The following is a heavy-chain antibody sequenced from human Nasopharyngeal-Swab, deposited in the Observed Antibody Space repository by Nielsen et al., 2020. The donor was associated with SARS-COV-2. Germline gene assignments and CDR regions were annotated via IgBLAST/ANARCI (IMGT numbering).Heavy chain of an antibody. CDR1: GYTFTSYG. Sequence: ASVKVSCKASGYTFTSYGISWVRQAPGQGLEWMGWISAYNGNTNYAQKLQGRVTMTTDTSTSTAYMELRGLRSDDTAVYYCARVSRVWGSYRKADAFDIWGQGTMVTVSS. J-gene: IGHJ3*02. CDR3: ARVSRVWGSYRKADAFDI. CDR2: ISAYNGNT. V-gene: IGHV1-18*04. D-gene: IGHD3-16*02.